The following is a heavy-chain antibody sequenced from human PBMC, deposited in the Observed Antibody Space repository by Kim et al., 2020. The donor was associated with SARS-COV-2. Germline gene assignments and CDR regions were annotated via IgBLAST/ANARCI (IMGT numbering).Heavy chain of an antibody. CDR3: ARLTFGGVIGYYYGMDV. J-gene: IGHJ6*02. CDR2: IYPGDSDT. Sequence: GESLKISCKGSGYSFTSYWIGWVRQMPGKGLVWMGIIYPGDSDTRYSPSFQGQVTISADKSISTAYLQWSSLKASDTAMYYCARLTFGGVIGYYYGMDVWGQGTTVTVSS. D-gene: IGHD3-16*01. CDR1: GYSFTSYW. V-gene: IGHV5-51*01.